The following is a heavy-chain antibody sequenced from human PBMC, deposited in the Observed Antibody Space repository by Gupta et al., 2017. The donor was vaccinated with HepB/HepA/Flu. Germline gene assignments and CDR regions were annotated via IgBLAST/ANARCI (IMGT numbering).Heavy chain of an antibody. J-gene: IGHJ4*02. Sequence: EVQLVESGGGLVQPGRSLRLSCAASGFTFDDYDMHWVRQAPGEGLEWVSSISWNSGSIGYADSVKGRFTISRDNAKNSLYLQMNGLRAEDTALYYCVKQRTSSYYFDYWGQGTLVTVSS. CDR3: VKQRTSSYYFDY. V-gene: IGHV3-9*01. CDR2: ISWNSGSI. CDR1: GFTFDDYD. D-gene: IGHD3-16*01.